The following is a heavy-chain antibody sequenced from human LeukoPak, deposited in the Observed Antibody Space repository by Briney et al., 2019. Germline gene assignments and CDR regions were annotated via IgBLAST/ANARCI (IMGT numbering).Heavy chain of an antibody. V-gene: IGHV4-59*08. D-gene: IGHD3-10*01. Sequence: SETLSLTCTVSGGSISSYYWSWIRQPPGKGLEWIGYIYYSGSTNYNPSLKSRVTISVDTSKNQFSLKLSSVTAADTAVYYCARPSMVRGTHIWGQGTMATVSS. CDR2: IYYSGST. CDR1: GGSISSYY. CDR3: ARPSMVRGTHI. J-gene: IGHJ3*02.